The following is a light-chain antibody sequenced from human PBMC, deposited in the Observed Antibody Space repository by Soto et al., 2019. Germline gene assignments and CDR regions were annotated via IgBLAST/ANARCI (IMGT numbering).Light chain of an antibody. V-gene: IGLV2-14*01. J-gene: IGLJ3*02. CDR2: EVN. Sequence: QSVLTQPASVSGSPRQSITISCTGTSSDVGDYNYVSWYQQHPGKAPKLMIYEVNNRPSGVSNRFSGSKSGNTASLTISGLQAEDEADYYCISSTSTGTRVFGGGTKLTVL. CDR3: ISSTSTGTRV. CDR1: SSDVGDYNY.